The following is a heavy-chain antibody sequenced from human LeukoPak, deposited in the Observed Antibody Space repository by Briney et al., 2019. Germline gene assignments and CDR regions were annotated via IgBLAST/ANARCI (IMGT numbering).Heavy chain of an antibody. V-gene: IGHV4-59*01. CDR3: ARADGDYAIDY. CDR2: IYYSGST. D-gene: IGHD4-17*01. J-gene: IGHJ4*02. Sequence: SETLSLTCTVSGGSISSYYWSWIRQPPGKGLEWIGYIYYSGSTNYNPSLKSRVTISVDTPKNQFSLKLSSVTAADTAVYYCARADGDYAIDYWGQGTLVTVSS. CDR1: GGSISSYY.